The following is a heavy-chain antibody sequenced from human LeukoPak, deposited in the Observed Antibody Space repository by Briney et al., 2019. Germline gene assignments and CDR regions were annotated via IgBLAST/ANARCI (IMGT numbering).Heavy chain of an antibody. Sequence: GGSLRLSCAASGFTFSSYSMNWVRQAPGKGLEWVSSISSSSSYIYYADSVKGRFTISRDNAKNSLYLQMNSLRAEDTAVYYCARDRGSGSYYLDYWGQGTLVTVSS. J-gene: IGHJ4*02. CDR3: ARDRGSGSYYLDY. D-gene: IGHD6-19*01. V-gene: IGHV3-21*01. CDR1: GFTFSSYS. CDR2: ISSSSSYI.